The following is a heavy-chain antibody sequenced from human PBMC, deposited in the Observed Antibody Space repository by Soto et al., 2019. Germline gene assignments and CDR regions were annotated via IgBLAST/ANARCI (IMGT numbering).Heavy chain of an antibody. J-gene: IGHJ5*02. CDR2: IYYSGST. D-gene: IGHD2-2*01. Sequence: QVQLQESGPGLVKPSQTLSLTCTVSGGSISSGGYYWSWIRQHPGKGLEWIGYIYYSGSTYYNPSLTSRVTISVDTSKNQFSLKLSSVTAADTAVYYCANYQLPRNWFDPWGQGTLVTVSS. CDR1: GGSISSGGYY. CDR3: ANYQLPRNWFDP. V-gene: IGHV4-31*03.